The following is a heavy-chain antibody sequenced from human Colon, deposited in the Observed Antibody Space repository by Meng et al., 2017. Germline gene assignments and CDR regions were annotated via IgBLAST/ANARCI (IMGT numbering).Heavy chain of an antibody. CDR1: GGSISMGGYS. D-gene: IGHD6-13*01. Sequence: ETRSGLVKPSRTLSLTCAGSGGSISMGGYSWSWIRQPQGKGLEWIGYIYHSGSTYYNPSLKSRVPISVDRSKDQFSLKLGSVTAADTAVYYCARAGYSSSWYYYFDYWGQGTLVTVSS. V-gene: IGHV4-30-2*02. CDR2: IYHSGST. CDR3: ARAGYSSSWYYYFDY. J-gene: IGHJ4*02.